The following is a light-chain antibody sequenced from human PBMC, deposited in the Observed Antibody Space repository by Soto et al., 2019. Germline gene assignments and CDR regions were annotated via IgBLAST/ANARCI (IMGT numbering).Light chain of an antibody. Sequence: DIQMTQSPSSLSASVGDRVTITCQASQDISNYLNWYQQKPGKAPKFLIYDAYNLKTGVPSRFSGSGSGTDFTFTISSLQPEDIATYYCQQYDNLPPFTFGPGTKVDIK. V-gene: IGKV1-33*01. CDR2: DAY. CDR1: QDISNY. J-gene: IGKJ3*01. CDR3: QQYDNLPPFT.